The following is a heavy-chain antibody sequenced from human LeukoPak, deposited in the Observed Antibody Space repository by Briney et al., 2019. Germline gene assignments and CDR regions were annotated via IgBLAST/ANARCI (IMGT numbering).Heavy chain of an antibody. CDR1: GYTFTSYY. CDR2: INPNSGGT. Sequence: ASVKVSCKASGYTFTSYYMHWERHAPGQGLEWMGWINPNSGGTNYAQKFQGRVTMTRDTSISTAYMELSRLRSDDTAVYYCARVTYYYDSSGYCLDYWGQGTLVTVSS. D-gene: IGHD3-22*01. CDR3: ARVTYYYDSSGYCLDY. J-gene: IGHJ4*02. V-gene: IGHV1-2*02.